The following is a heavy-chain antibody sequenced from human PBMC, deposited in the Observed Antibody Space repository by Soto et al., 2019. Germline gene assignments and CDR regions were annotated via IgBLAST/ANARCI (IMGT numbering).Heavy chain of an antibody. V-gene: IGHV3-23*01. D-gene: IGHD2-21*02. J-gene: IGHJ4*02. CDR1: GFTFSSYA. CDR2: ISGSGTNT. Sequence: GGSLRLSCAASGFTFSSYAMSWVRQAPGKGLEWVSFISGSGTNTYYADSLKGRFTIARDKSKNTLYLQMNSLRAEDTAVYYCAKDRGFYGGNSGFDYWGQGTLVTVSS. CDR3: AKDRGFYGGNSGFDY.